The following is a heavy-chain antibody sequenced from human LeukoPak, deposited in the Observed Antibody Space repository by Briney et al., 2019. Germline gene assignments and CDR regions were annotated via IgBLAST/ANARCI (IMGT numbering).Heavy chain of an antibody. J-gene: IGHJ4*02. CDR2: ISSGSSTI. CDR3: ARGRADYYFDY. V-gene: IGHV3-48*01. CDR1: GFTFSGYS. D-gene: IGHD2-21*02. Sequence: GGSLRLSCAASGFTFSGYSMNWVRQAPGKGLEWVSYISSGSSTIYYADSVRGRFTISRDNAKSSLYLQMNSLRAEDTAVYYCARGRADYYFDYWNQGTLVTVSS.